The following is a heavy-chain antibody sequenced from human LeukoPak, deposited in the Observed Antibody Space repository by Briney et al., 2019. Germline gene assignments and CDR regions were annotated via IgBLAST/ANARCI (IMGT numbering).Heavy chain of an antibody. CDR2: MNPNSGNT. CDR1: GYTFTSYD. D-gene: IGHD3-16*01. Sequence: ASVKVSCKASGYTFTSYDINWVRQATGQGLEWMGWMNPNSGNTGYAQKFQGRVTMTRNTSISTAYMELSSLRSEDTAVYYCRILNRLTELYDYVWGSYGAERIHFDYWGQGTLVTVSS. CDR3: RILNRLTELYDYVWGSYGAERIHFDY. V-gene: IGHV1-8*01. J-gene: IGHJ4*02.